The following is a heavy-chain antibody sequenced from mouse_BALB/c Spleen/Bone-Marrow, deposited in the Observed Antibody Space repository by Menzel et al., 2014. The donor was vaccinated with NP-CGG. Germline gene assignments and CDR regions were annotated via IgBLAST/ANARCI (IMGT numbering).Heavy chain of an antibody. D-gene: IGHD2-4*01. CDR3: ARKGAMITHYYAMDY. CDR1: GFTFSSFG. J-gene: IGHJ4*01. V-gene: IGHV5-17*02. Sequence: EVNPVESGGGLVQPGGSRKLSCAASGFTFSSFGMHWVRQAPEKGLEWVAYISNGSSPIYYAETVKGRFPISRDNPKNPLVLQMTSLRSEDTAMYYCARKGAMITHYYAMDYWGQGTSVTVSS. CDR2: ISNGSSPI.